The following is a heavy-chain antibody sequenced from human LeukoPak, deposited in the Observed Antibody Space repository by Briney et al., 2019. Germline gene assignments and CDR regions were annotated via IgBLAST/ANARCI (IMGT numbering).Heavy chain of an antibody. V-gene: IGHV3-7*01. D-gene: IGHD2-2*01. CDR1: GFTFSSYW. J-gene: IGHJ4*02. CDR3: ARVEGRYCSSTSCYVGTIDY. CDR2: IKQDGSEK. Sequence: GGSLRLSCAASGFTFSSYWMSWVRQAPGKGLECVANIKQDGSEKYYVDSVKGRFTISRDNAKNSLYLQMNSLRAEDTAVYYCARVEGRYCSSTSCYVGTIDYWGQGTLVTVSS.